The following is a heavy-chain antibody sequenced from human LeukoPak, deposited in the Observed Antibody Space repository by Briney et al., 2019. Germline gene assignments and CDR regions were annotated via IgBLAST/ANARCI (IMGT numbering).Heavy chain of an antibody. CDR1: GGSISSYY. CDR3: ARYTSSWYAFDP. D-gene: IGHD6-13*01. Sequence: SETLSLTCTVSGGSISSYYWSWIRQPPGEGLEWIGYIYYVGSTNYNPSLKSRVTISVDRSKNQSSLKLSSVTAAETAVSYCARYTSSWYAFDPWGQGTMVTVSS. CDR2: IYYVGST. J-gene: IGHJ5*02. V-gene: IGHV4-59*01.